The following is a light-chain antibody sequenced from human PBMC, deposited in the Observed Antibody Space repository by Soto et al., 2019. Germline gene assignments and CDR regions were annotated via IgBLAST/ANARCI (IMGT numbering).Light chain of an antibody. J-gene: IGKJ1*01. Sequence: EIVLTQSPGTLSLSPGERATLSCRASQSVSSNYLTWYQQKPGQAPRRLIFGASSRATGIPDRFSGSGSGTDFTLTISRLEPEDFAVYYCQQYGSSTGTFGQGTKVEIK. CDR2: GAS. V-gene: IGKV3-20*01. CDR3: QQYGSSTGT. CDR1: QSVSSNY.